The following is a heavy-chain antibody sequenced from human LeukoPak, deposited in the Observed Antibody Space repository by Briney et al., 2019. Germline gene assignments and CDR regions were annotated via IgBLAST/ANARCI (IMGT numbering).Heavy chain of an antibody. Sequence: PSETLSLTCAVSGGSISSSNWWSWVRQPPGKGLEWIGEIYHSGSTNYNPSLKSRVTISVDKSKNQFSLKLSSVTAADTAVYYCARSTPGFYGDYTNAFDIWGQGTMVTVSS. J-gene: IGHJ3*02. CDR1: GGSISSSNW. V-gene: IGHV4-4*02. CDR2: IYHSGST. D-gene: IGHD4-17*01. CDR3: ARSTPGFYGDYTNAFDI.